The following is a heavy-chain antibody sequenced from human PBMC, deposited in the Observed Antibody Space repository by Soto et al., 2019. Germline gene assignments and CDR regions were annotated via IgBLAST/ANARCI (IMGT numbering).Heavy chain of an antibody. CDR1: GYTFSKYG. Sequence: QVQLLQSGGEVRKPGASVKVSCKASGYTFSKYGISWVRQARGQGLEWMAWIDPSNGNTNYAQKFQGRVTQTTDTSTTTAYMDLRSVKSDDTAVYFCARGVPESNAYYYYMDVWGKGTTVTVSS. V-gene: IGHV1-18*01. J-gene: IGHJ6*03. CDR2: IDPSNGNT. CDR3: ARGVPESNAYYYYMDV.